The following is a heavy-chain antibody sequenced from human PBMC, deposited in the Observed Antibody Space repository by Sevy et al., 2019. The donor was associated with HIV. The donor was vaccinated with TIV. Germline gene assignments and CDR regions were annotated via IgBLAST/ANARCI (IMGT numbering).Heavy chain of an antibody. J-gene: IGHJ4*02. CDR2: IWFDGSNT. D-gene: IGHD4-17*01. Sequence: GGSLRLSCAASGFTFSTYGMHWVRRAPGKGLEWVAVIWFDGSNTYYADSVKGRFTISRDIAKNTLHLQMNSLRAEDTAVYYCARDLEFYDYGDYGPAFMPDYWGQGTLVTVSS. V-gene: IGHV3-33*01. CDR3: ARDLEFYDYGDYGPAFMPDY. CDR1: GFTFSTYG.